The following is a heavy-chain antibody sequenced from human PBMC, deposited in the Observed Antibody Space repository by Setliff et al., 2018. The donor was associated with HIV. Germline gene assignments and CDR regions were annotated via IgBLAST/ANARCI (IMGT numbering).Heavy chain of an antibody. CDR2: VDPPDGET. Sequence: ASVKVSCKSSGYIFTDYYMHWVQQAPGEGLEWMGRVDPPDGETKYAEKFQGRVTITADTSTGTSVMELSSLKSEDTAVYYCATSGTYYYGSGTYHASAFWGQGTLVTV. CDR3: ATSGTYYYGSGTYHASAF. V-gene: IGHV1-69-2*01. D-gene: IGHD3-10*01. CDR1: GYIFTDYY. J-gene: IGHJ4*02.